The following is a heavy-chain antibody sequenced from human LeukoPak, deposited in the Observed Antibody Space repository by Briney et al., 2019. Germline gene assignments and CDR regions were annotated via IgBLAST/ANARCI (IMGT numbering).Heavy chain of an antibody. CDR3: ARGRPGVPDYYYYYGMDV. CDR1: GGTFSSYA. J-gene: IGHJ6*02. CDR2: IIPIFGTA. Sequence: SVTVSCTASGGTFSSYAISWVRQAPGQGLEWMGGIIPIFGTANYAQKFQGRVTITADESTSTAYMELSSLRSEDTAVYYCARGRPGVPDYYYYYGMDVWGQGTTVTVSS. D-gene: IGHD6-6*01. V-gene: IGHV1-69*13.